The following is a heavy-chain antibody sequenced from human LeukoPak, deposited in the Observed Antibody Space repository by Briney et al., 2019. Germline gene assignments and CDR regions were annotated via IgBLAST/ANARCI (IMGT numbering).Heavy chain of an antibody. J-gene: IGHJ4*02. V-gene: IGHV3-23*01. CDR2: IIGSGGST. CDR3: AKLAGSSGWLFDY. D-gene: IGHD6-19*01. Sequence: GRSLRLSCAAAGFTFSTYAMNWVRQAPGKGLESDSGIIGSGGSTYYADSVKGRFTISRDNSKNTLYLQKNSLRAEDTAVYYCAKLAGSSGWLFDYWGQGTLVTVSS. CDR1: GFTFSTYA.